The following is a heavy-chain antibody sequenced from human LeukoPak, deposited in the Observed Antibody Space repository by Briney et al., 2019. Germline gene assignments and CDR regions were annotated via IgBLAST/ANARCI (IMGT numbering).Heavy chain of an antibody. CDR3: ARDRRYYYDSSGYYPTEVFDY. J-gene: IGHJ4*02. CDR2: INWNGGIT. CDR1: GFTFHDYG. V-gene: IGHV3-20*04. D-gene: IGHD3-22*01. Sequence: GGSLRLSCAASGFTFHDYGMSWVRQAPGKGLEWVSCINWNGGITGYADSVKGRFTISRDNAKNSLYLQMNSLRAEDTALYYCARDRRYYYDSSGYYPTEVFDYWGQGTLVTVSS.